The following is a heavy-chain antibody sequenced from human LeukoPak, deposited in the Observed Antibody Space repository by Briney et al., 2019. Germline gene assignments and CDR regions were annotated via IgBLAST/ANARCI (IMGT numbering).Heavy chain of an antibody. D-gene: IGHD6-19*01. V-gene: IGHV3-48*01. J-gene: IGHJ4*02. CDR3: AKGGVAGHPERIYFDY. Sequence: GGSLRLSCAVSGFSFSRYDMGWVRQPPGKGLEWTSYISASSGTIHYADSVKGRFAISRDNSKTTLYLQMNSLRAEDTAVYYCAKGGVAGHPERIYFDYWGQGTLVTVSS. CDR2: ISASSGTI. CDR1: GFSFSRYD.